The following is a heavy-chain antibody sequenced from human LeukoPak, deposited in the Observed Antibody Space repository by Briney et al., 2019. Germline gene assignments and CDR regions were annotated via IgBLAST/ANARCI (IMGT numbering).Heavy chain of an antibody. V-gene: IGHV3-53*01. CDR1: GLTVSKNY. D-gene: IGHD3-10*01. Sequence: GGSLRPSCAASGLTVSKNYMSWVRQAPGKGLESVSVIYSGGSTYYADSVRGRFIISRDNSKNTLYLQMNSLRVEDTAVYYCARVGGHWGQGTLVTVSS. CDR3: ARVGGH. CDR2: IYSGGST. J-gene: IGHJ4*02.